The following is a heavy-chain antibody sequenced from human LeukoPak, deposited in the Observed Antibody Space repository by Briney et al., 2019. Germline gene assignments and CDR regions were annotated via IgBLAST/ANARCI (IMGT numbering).Heavy chain of an antibody. D-gene: IGHD5-12*01. J-gene: IGHJ4*02. CDR2: INHSGST. CDR1: GGSFSGYY. Sequence: PSETLSLTCAVYGGSFSGYYWSWIRQPPGKGLEWIGEINHSGSTNYNPSLKSRVTISVDTSKNQFSLKLSSVTAADTAVYYCVRRDSGYDYWGQGTLVTVSS. V-gene: IGHV4-34*01. CDR3: VRRDSGYDY.